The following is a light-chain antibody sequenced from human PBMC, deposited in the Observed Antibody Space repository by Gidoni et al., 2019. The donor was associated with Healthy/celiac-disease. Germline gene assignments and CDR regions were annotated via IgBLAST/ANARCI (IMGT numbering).Light chain of an antibody. J-gene: IGLJ3*02. Sequence: NFMLTQPHSVSESPGKTLTISCTGSSGSIASNYVQWYQQRPGSAPTTVICEDNQRPSGVPDRFSRSIDSSSNSASLTLSGLKTEDEADYDCQSYDSSNRVFGGGTKLTVL. V-gene: IGLV6-57*02. CDR3: QSYDSSNRV. CDR1: SGSIASNY. CDR2: EDN.